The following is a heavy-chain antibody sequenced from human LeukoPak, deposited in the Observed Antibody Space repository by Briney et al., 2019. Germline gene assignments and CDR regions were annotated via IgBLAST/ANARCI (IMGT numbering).Heavy chain of an antibody. CDR3: ARQGTRSTFIEWELPGDWFDP. Sequence: SETLSLTCTVSGGSISSYYWSWIRQPPGKGLEWIGDIYYSGSTKYNPSLKSRVTISVDTSKNQFSLKLSSVTAADTAVYYCARQGTRSTFIEWELPGDWFDPWGQGTLVTVSS. V-gene: IGHV4-59*01. CDR2: IYYSGST. D-gene: IGHD1-26*01. J-gene: IGHJ5*02. CDR1: GGSISSYY.